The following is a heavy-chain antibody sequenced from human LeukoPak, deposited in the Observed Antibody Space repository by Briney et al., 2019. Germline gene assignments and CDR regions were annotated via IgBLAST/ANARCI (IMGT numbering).Heavy chain of an antibody. J-gene: IGHJ6*03. V-gene: IGHV3-23*01. CDR1: GFTFSKHG. CDR2: ISPSGDIT. CDR3: AKPYSSTYGVNYYYMDV. D-gene: IGHD4-17*01. Sequence: GGSLRLSCAASGFTFSKHGMDWVRQAPGKGLEWVSGISPSGDITYYADSVKGRFTISRDNSKNTLYLQMNSLRADDTAVYYCAKPYSSTYGVNYYYMDVWGKGTTVTISS.